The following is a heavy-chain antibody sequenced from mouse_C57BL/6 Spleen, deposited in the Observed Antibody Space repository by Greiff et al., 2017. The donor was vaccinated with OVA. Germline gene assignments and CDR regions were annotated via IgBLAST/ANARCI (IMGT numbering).Heavy chain of an antibody. J-gene: IGHJ4*01. D-gene: IGHD2-5*01. V-gene: IGHV1-64*01. CDR1: GYTFTSYW. Sequence: VQLVESGAELVKPGASVKLSCKASGYTFTSYWMHWVKQRPGQGLEWIGMIHPNSGSTNYNEKFKSKATLTVDKSSSTAYMQLSSLTSEDSAVYYCARGGYSNYESAMDYWGQGTSVTVSS. CDR2: IHPNSGST. CDR3: ARGGYSNYESAMDY.